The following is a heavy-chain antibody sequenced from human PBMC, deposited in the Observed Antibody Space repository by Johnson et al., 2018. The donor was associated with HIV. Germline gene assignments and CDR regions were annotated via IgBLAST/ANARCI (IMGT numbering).Heavy chain of an antibody. CDR3: ARDRKWVAARSGDAFDI. D-gene: IGHD6-6*01. CDR2: INSDGSST. Sequence: VQLVESGGGLVKPEGSLRLSCAVSGFTFSSYWMHWVRQAPGKGLVWVSRINSDGSSTRYADSVKGRFTISRDNAKNTLYLQMNSLRAEDTAVYYCARDRKWVAARSGDAFDIWGQGTMVTVSS. V-gene: IGHV3-74*01. J-gene: IGHJ3*02. CDR1: GFTFSSYW.